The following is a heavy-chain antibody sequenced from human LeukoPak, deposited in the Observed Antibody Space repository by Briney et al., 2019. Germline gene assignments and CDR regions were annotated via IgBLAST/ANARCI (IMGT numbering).Heavy chain of an antibody. D-gene: IGHD1-26*01. CDR1: RLSFSNHW. Sequence: PGGSLRLSCTASRLSFSNHWMTWVRQPPGKGLKWVANIKEDGSGKYFVDSVKGRFSISIDNAKNSIYLQMNSLRAEDTAMYYCAEYSGTYGWLDPWGQGTLVTVSS. CDR3: AEYSGTYGWLDP. J-gene: IGHJ5*02. CDR2: IKEDGSGK. V-gene: IGHV3-7*01.